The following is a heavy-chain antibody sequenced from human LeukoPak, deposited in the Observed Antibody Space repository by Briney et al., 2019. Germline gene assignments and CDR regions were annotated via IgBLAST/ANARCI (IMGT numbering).Heavy chain of an antibody. CDR2: ISGSGGST. CDR1: GFTFSSYG. Sequence: GGSLRLSCAASGFTFSSYGMHWVRQAPGKGLEWVSAISGSGGSTYYADSVKGRFTISRDNSKNTLYLQMNSLRAEDTAVYYCAKSRDTAMVILLFDYWGQGTLVTVSS. D-gene: IGHD5-18*01. CDR3: AKSRDTAMVILLFDY. J-gene: IGHJ4*02. V-gene: IGHV3-23*01.